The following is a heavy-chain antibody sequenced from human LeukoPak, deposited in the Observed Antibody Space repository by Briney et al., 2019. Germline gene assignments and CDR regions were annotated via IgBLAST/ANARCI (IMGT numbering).Heavy chain of an antibody. CDR1: GGSISSDSYS. CDR2: IFYSGST. Sequence: PSETLSLTCIVSGGSISSDSYSWGWIRQPPGRGLEWIGSIFYSGSTYYNPSPKSRVTISVDTSNNQFSLKLSSVTAADTAVYYCARRTRDGGEPYYYYYMDVWGKGTTVTVSS. D-gene: IGHD3-10*01. CDR3: ARRTRDGGEPYYYYYMDV. J-gene: IGHJ6*03. V-gene: IGHV4-39*01.